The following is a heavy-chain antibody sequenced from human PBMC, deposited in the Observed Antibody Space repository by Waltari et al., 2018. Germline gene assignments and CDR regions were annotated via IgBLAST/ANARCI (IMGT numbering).Heavy chain of an antibody. CDR1: GDSISGSYW. CDR2: IHGSGRS. J-gene: IGHJ4*02. D-gene: IGHD2-15*01. CDR3: ARDRGRGLYLDS. V-gene: IGHV4-4*02. Sequence: QVQLQESGPGLVTPSGTLSVTCAVSGDSISGSYWWSWVRQPPGKGLEWIGQIHGSGRSNYNPSLESRVTVSMDTSSNHFSLTVTSATAADTAVYYCARDRGRGLYLDSWGQGTLVTVSP.